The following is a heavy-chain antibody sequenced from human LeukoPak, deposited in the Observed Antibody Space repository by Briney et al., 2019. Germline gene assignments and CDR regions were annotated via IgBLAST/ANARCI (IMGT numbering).Heavy chain of an antibody. D-gene: IGHD3-10*01. CDR3: ANPVRGVVLY. J-gene: IGHJ4*02. V-gene: IGHV3-23*01. Sequence: EWVSVISGSGGSTYYADSVKGRFTISRDNSKNTLYLQMNSLRAEDTAVYYCANPVRGVVLYWGQGTLVTVSS. CDR2: ISGSGGST.